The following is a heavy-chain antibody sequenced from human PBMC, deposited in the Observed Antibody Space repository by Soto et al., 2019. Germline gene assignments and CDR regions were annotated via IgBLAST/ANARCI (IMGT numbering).Heavy chain of an antibody. CDR2: IYSSGSS. V-gene: IGHV4-59*08. CDR3: AKHGVAAFDY. J-gene: IGHJ4*02. D-gene: IGHD6-13*01. CDR1: GASINSYY. Sequence: SETLSLTCTVSGASINSYYWNWIRQPPGKGLEWIGYIYSSGSSKYNPSLKSRVPISVDTSKNQFSLKLSSVTAADTAVYYCAKHGVAAFDYWGQGTLVTVSS.